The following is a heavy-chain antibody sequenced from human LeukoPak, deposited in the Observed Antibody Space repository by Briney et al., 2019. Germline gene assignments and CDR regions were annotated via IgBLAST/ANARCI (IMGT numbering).Heavy chain of an antibody. Sequence: NPGGSLRLSCAASGFAFSYAWMTWVRQAPGKGLEWVGRITRNTEGGTTDYAAPVKGRFIISRDDSKNTLYLRMNSLKTEDTAVYYCSEMASYWGQGTLVTVSS. CDR2: ITRNTEGGTT. D-gene: IGHD5-24*01. CDR3: SEMASY. V-gene: IGHV3-15*01. CDR1: GFAFSYAW. J-gene: IGHJ4*02.